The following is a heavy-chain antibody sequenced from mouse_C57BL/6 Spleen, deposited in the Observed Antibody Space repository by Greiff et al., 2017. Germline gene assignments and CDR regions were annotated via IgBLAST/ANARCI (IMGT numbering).Heavy chain of an antibody. CDR1: GYTFTDYY. V-gene: IGHV1-76*01. CDR2: IYPGSGDT. Sequence: QVQLQQSGAELVRPGASVKLSCKASGYTFTDYYINWVKQRPGQGLEWIARIYPGSGDTYYNEKFKGKATLTAEKSSSTAYMQLSSLTSEDSAVYFCARVELGWYFDDWGTGTSVTVSS. J-gene: IGHJ1*03. CDR3: ARVELGWYFDD. D-gene: IGHD3-1*01.